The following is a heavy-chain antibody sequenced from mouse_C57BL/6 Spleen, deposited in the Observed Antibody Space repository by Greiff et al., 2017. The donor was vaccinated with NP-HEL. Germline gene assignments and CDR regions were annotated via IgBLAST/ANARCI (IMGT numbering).Heavy chain of an antibody. J-gene: IGHJ4*01. CDR2: IYPGSGNT. CDR3: ARPYYYGSSYDYAMDY. Sequence: VQLQQSGAELVRPGASVKLSCKASGYTFTDYYINWVKQRPGQGLEWIARIYPGSGNTYYNEKFKGKATLTAEKSSSTAYMQLSSLTSEDSAVYFCARPYYYGSSYDYAMDYWGQGTSVTVSS. D-gene: IGHD1-1*01. V-gene: IGHV1-76*01. CDR1: GYTFTDYY.